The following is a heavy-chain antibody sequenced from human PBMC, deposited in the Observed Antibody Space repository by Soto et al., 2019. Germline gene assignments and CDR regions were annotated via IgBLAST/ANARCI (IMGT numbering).Heavy chain of an antibody. J-gene: IGHJ6*02. CDR2: MNPNSGNT. CDR3: ARVPGCTNGVCFPAYYYYGMDV. Sequence: ASVKVSCKASGYTFTSCDINWVRQATGQGLEWMGWMNPNSGNTGYAQKFQGRVTMTRNTSISTAYMELSSLRSEDTAVYYCARVPGCTNGVCFPAYYYYGMDVWGQGTTVTVSS. D-gene: IGHD2-8*01. CDR1: GYTFTSCD. V-gene: IGHV1-8*01.